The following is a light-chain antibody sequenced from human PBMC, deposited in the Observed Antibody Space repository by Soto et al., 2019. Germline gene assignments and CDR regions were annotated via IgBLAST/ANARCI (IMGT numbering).Light chain of an antibody. J-gene: IGKJ2*01. Sequence: EIVLTQSPGTLSLSPGERATLSCRASQCVSSSYLAWYQQKPGQAPRLLISGASSRATGIPDRFSGSGSGTDFTLTISRLEPEDFAVYYCQQYGSSPPYTFGQGTKLEIK. CDR2: GAS. CDR1: QCVSSSY. CDR3: QQYGSSPPYT. V-gene: IGKV3-20*01.